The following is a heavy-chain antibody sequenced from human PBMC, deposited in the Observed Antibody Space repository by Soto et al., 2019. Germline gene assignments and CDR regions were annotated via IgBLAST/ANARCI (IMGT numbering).Heavy chain of an antibody. CDR1: GYTFTNYW. V-gene: IGHV5-51*03. Sequence: EVQLVQSGAEVKKPGESLKISCQGSGYTFTNYWIGWVRQMPGKGVEWMGIIYAGDSDTRYSPDFQGQVTITVDKSISTAYLHWNSLKASDTAVYYWPRPGLNGYGESWGQGTLLTASS. D-gene: IGHD5-18*01. CDR2: IYAGDSDT. CDR3: PRPGLNGYGES. J-gene: IGHJ5*02.